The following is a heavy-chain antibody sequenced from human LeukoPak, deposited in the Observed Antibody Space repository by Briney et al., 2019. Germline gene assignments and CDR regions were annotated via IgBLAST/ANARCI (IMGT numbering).Heavy chain of an antibody. CDR2: ISSSSSYI. V-gene: IGHV3-21*01. J-gene: IGHJ6*02. D-gene: IGHD2-8*01. Sequence: PGGSLRFSCAASGFTVSSNYMNWVRQAPGKGLEWVSSISSSSSYIYYADSVKGRFTISRDNAKNSLYLQMNSLRAEDTAVYYCARSRTHVPTLWGQGTTVTVSS. CDR3: ARSRTHVPTL. CDR1: GFTVSSNY.